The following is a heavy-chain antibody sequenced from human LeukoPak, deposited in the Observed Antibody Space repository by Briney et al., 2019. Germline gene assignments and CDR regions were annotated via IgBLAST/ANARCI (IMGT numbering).Heavy chain of an antibody. CDR3: ARTKWELLFSGGFDY. V-gene: IGHV3-21*01. CDR2: ISSSSSYI. CDR1: RFTFSSYS. J-gene: IGHJ4*02. D-gene: IGHD1-26*01. Sequence: PGGSLRLSCAASRFTFSSYSMNWVRQAPGKGLEWVSSISSSSSYIYYADSVKGRFTISRDNAKNSLYLQMNSLRAEDTAVYYCARTKWELLFSGGFDYWGQGTLVTVSS.